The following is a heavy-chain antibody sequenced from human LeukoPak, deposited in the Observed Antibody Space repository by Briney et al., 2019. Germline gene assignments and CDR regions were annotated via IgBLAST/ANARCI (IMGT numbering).Heavy chain of an antibody. CDR3: AKDPGGSYDY. J-gene: IGHJ4*02. CDR2: ITASGDFT. V-gene: IGHV3-23*01. CDR1: GFTLSTHYG. Sequence: GGSLRLSCAASGFTLSTHYGMGWIRQAPGKGLEWVSTITASGDFTNYADSVKGRFTISRDISKNTLYLQMNSLRVEDTAVYYCAKDPGGSYDYWGQGTLVTVSS. D-gene: IGHD1-26*01.